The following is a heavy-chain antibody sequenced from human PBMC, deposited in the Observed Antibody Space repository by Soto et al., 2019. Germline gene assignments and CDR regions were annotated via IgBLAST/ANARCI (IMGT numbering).Heavy chain of an antibody. Sequence: ASVKGYFKASGYTFPSYDINLVRQDTGQGLEWMGWMNPNSGNTGYAQKFQGRVTMTRNTSISTAYMELSSLRSEDTALYSGGKVGGYVSGIYYYSYWGQGSRVT. J-gene: IGHJ4*02. V-gene: IGHV1-8*01. D-gene: IGHD3-10*01. CDR1: GYTFPSYD. CDR3: GKVGGYVSGIYYYSY. CDR2: MNPNSGNT.